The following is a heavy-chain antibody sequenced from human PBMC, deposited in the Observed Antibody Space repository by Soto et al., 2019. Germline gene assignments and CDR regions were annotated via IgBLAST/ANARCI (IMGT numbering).Heavy chain of an antibody. CDR1: GGTFTSFP. V-gene: IGHV1-69*01. CDR3: ARESGDYGRPYFDY. CDR2: IIPTFDTT. Sequence: VQLVQSGAEVKKPGSSVKVSCKASGGTFTSFPFSWVRQAPGQGLAWMGGIIPTFDTTNYASKFQGRLTITADESTTTSYMELRGLTSVDTAIYYCARESGDYGRPYFDYWGQGTLVTVSS. J-gene: IGHJ4*02. D-gene: IGHD4-17*01.